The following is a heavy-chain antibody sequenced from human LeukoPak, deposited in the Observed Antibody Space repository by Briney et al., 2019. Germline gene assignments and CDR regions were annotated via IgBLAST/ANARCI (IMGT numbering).Heavy chain of an antibody. V-gene: IGHV1-2*06. CDR3: ARDSGYSYGGNNWFDP. CDR1: GYSFGTYG. J-gene: IGHJ5*02. D-gene: IGHD5-18*01. Sequence: ASVKVSCKASGYSFGTYGVCWVRQAPGQGLEWMGRINPNSGGTNYAQKFQGRVTMTRDTSISTAYMELSRLRSDDTAVYYCARDSGYSYGGNNWFDPWGQGTLVTVSS. CDR2: INPNSGGT.